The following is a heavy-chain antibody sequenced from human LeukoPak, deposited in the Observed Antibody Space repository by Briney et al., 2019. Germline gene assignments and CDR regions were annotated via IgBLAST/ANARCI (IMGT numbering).Heavy chain of an antibody. CDR1: GYTFTSYD. CDR2: MNPNSGNT. V-gene: IGHV1-8*01. D-gene: IGHD5-12*01. Sequence: ASVKVSCKASGYTFTSYDINWVRQATGQGLEWVAWMNPNSGNTGYAHKVQGRVTMTRNNSISTPYMELNSLRAEDTAVYYCARGFDKAYDKTLDYWGQGTLVTVSS. CDR3: ARGFDKAYDKTLDY. J-gene: IGHJ4*02.